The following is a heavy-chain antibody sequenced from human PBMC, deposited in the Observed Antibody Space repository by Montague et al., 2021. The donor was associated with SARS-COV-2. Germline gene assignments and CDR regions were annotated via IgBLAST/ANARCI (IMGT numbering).Heavy chain of an antibody. CDR1: GDSSICGISY. J-gene: IGHJ3*02. CDR2: IYTSGRI. CDR3: AREWGGYQPRVNAFNI. D-gene: IGHD3-16*02. Sequence: TLSLTCAVSGDSSICGISYCCWIRPPAAKGLEWLGRIYTSGRINYNRSPKTRVTISVDTSKNQFSLKLSSVTAADTAVYFCAREWGGYQPRVNAFNIWG. V-gene: IGHV4-61*02.